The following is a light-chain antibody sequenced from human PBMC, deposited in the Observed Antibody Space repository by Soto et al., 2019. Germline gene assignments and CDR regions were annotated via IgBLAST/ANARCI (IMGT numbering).Light chain of an antibody. CDR1: SSDVGSYNL. CDR3: CSYAGSSTYV. V-gene: IGLV2-23*02. Sequence: QSALTQPASVSGSPGQSITISCTGTSSDVGSYNLVSWYQQHPGKAPKVMIYEVSQRPSGVSNRFSGSKSGNTASLTISGLQAEDEADFYCCSYAGSSTYVFGTGTKLTVL. CDR2: EVS. J-gene: IGLJ1*01.